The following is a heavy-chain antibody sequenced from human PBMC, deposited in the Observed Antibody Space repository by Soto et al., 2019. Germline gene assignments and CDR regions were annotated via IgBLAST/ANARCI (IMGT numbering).Heavy chain of an antibody. CDR2: IYYSGSN. Sequence: SETLSLTCTVSGGSISSDGCCWSWLPQQPGKGLEWIGYIYYSGSNYYNTCLKSRVTISVDTSKNQFSLKLSSVTAADTAVYYCARSIVYGDYVTSFDYWGQGTLVTVSS. CDR1: GGSISSDGCC. J-gene: IGHJ4*02. V-gene: IGHV4-31*03. CDR3: ARSIVYGDYVTSFDY. D-gene: IGHD4-17*01.